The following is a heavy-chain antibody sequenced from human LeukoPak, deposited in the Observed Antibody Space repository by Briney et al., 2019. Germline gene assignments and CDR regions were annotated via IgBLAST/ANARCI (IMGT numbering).Heavy chain of an antibody. J-gene: IGHJ6*02. CDR2: IKQDGSEK. D-gene: IGHD2-21*01. V-gene: IGHV3-7*01. CDR1: GFTFSSYW. Sequence: GGSLRLSCTASGFTFSSYWMSWVRQAPGKGLEWVTNIKQDGSEKDYVDSVKGRFTISRDNAKNSLYLQMNSLRAEDTAVYYCARYCGGDCYGMDVWGQGTTVTVSS. CDR3: ARYCGGDCYGMDV.